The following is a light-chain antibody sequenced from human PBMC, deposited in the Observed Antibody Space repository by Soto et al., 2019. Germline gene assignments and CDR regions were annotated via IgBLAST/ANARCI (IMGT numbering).Light chain of an antibody. Sequence: EIVLTQSPGSLSLSPGEGATLSCWASQSVSSSYLAWYQQKPGQAPRLLIYGASARATGIPDRFSGSGSGTDFTLTISRLETEDFAVYYCQQYGSSPRTFGQGTKV. CDR2: GAS. CDR1: QSVSSSY. CDR3: QQYGSSPRT. J-gene: IGKJ1*01. V-gene: IGKV3-20*01.